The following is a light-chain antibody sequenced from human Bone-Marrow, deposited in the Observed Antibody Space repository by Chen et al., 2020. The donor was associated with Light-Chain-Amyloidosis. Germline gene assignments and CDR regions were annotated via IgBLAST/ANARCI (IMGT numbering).Light chain of an antibody. CDR2: DAS. V-gene: IGKV1-33*01. CDR3: QQYDNVPLGFI. Sequence: DIQMTQSPSSLSASVGDKVTITCQASQDIDNYVNWYQQKPVQAPKVLIYDASNLQAGVPSRFSGSGSGTDFTFTINNLQPEDVATYYCQQYDNVPLGFIFGGGTKVAIK. J-gene: IGKJ4*01. CDR1: QDIDNY.